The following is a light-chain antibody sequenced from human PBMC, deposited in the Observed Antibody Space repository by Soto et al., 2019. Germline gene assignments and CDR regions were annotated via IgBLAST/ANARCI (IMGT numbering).Light chain of an antibody. CDR3: QQRYSTPRT. Sequence: DIQMTQSPSSLSASVGDRVTITCRASQSISTYLNWYQQKVGKAPKLLIYAASSLQRGVPSRFSGSGSGTDFTLTISSLQPEDIATYYCQQRYSTPRTFGQGTTLEIK. CDR2: AAS. CDR1: QSISTY. V-gene: IGKV1-39*01. J-gene: IGKJ2*02.